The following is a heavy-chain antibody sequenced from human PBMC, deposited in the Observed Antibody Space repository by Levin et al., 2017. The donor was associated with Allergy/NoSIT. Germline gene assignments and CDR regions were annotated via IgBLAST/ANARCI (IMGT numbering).Heavy chain of an antibody. CDR3: AKAGNIVATIVNYYYYYMDV. V-gene: IGHV3-23*01. D-gene: IGHD5-12*01. Sequence: GGSLRLSCAASGFTFSSYAMSWVRQAPGKGLEWVSAISGSGGSTYYADSVKGRFTISRDNSKNTLYLQMNSLRAEDTAVYYCAKAGNIVATIVNYYYYYMDVWGKGTTVTVSS. CDR1: GFTFSSYA. J-gene: IGHJ6*03. CDR2: ISGSGGST.